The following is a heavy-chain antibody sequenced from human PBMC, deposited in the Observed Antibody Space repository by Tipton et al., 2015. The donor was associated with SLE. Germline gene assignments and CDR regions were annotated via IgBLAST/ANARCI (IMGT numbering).Heavy chain of an antibody. D-gene: IGHD2-2*01. V-gene: IGHV4-59*11. CDR3: ARAVTSVQGVYFES. CDR1: GASISCHH. CDR2: IYYTGST. Sequence: TLSLTCTVSGASISCHHWSWIRQPPGKGLGWIGCIYYTGSTKYNPSLHSRITISLDTSKNQVSLKLNSVTAADTAVDYCARAVTSVQGVYFESWGQGTLGTVSS. J-gene: IGHJ4*02.